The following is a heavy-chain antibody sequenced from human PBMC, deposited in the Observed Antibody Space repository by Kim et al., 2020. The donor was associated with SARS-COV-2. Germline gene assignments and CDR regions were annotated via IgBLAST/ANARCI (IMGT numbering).Heavy chain of an antibody. V-gene: IGHV3-23*01. D-gene: IGHD1-7*01. Sequence: YYADSVKSRFTISRDNSKNTLYLHMNSLRAEDTAVYYCAKVPNYSYYFDYWGQGTLVTVSS. CDR3: AKVPNYSYYFDY. J-gene: IGHJ4*02.